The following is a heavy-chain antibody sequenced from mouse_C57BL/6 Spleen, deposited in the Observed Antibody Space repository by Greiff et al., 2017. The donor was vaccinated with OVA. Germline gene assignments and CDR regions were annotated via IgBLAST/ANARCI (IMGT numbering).Heavy chain of an antibody. J-gene: IGHJ1*03. CDR1: GYTFTSYW. Sequence: QVQLQQSGAELVRPGTSVKLSCKASGYTFTSYWMHWVKQRPGQGLEWIGVIDPSDSYTNYNQKFKGKATLTVDTSSSTAYMQLSSLTSEDSAVYYCARRGSSPWYFDVWGTGTTVTVSS. CDR2: IDPSDSYT. D-gene: IGHD1-1*01. V-gene: IGHV1-59*01. CDR3: ARRGSSPWYFDV.